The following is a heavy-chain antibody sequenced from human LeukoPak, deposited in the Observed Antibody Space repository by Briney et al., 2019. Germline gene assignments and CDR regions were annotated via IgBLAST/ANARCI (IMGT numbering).Heavy chain of an antibody. CDR2: ISAYNGNT. CDR1: GYTFTSYG. V-gene: IGHV1-18*01. CDR3: ARAQVILFNFDY. Sequence: ASVKVSCKASGYTFTSYGISWVRQAPGQGLEWMGWISAYNGNTNYAQKLQGRVTMTTDTSTSTAYMELSSLRSEDTAVYYCARAQVILFNFDYWGQGTLVTVSS. D-gene: IGHD2-21*01. J-gene: IGHJ4*02.